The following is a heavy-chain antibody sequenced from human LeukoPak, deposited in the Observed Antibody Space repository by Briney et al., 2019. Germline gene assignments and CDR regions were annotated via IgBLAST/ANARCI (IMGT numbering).Heavy chain of an antibody. CDR2: ISSNGGST. Sequence: QSGGSLRLSCSASGFTFSSYAMHWVRQAPGKGLEYVSAISSNGGSTYYADSVKGRFTISRDNSKNTLYLQMSSLRAEDTAVYYCVKDAFPQLPPRTPIAAAGGDYWGQGTLVTVSS. CDR1: GFTFSSYA. CDR3: VKDAFPQLPPRTPIAAAGGDY. D-gene: IGHD6-13*01. J-gene: IGHJ4*02. V-gene: IGHV3-64D*06.